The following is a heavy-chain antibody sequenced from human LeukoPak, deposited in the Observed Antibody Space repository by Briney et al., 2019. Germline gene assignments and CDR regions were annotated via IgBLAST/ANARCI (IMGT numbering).Heavy chain of an antibody. J-gene: IGHJ4*02. D-gene: IGHD6-13*01. Sequence: PGGSLRLSCAASGFTFSSYAMDWVRQAPGKGLEWVAVISYDESNIYYADSVKGRFTISRDNSESTLYLQMNSLRAEDTAVYYCARGGYGTRWCLDYWGQGTLVTVSS. CDR3: ARGGYGTRWCLDY. CDR2: ISYDESNI. CDR1: GFTFSSYA. V-gene: IGHV3-30*04.